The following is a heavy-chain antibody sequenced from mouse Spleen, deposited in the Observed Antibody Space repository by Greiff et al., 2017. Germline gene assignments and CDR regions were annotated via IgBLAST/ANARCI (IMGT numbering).Heavy chain of an antibody. CDR1: GFTFSDYG. D-gene: IGHD2-4*01. J-gene: IGHJ1*01. Sequence: EVKLVESGGGLVKPGGSLKLSCAASGFTFSDYGMHWVRQAPEKGLEWVAYISSGSSTIYYAETVKGRFTISRDNAKNTLFLQMTSLRSEDTAMYYCARYSMITWFLCLWRGEPTVPLPS. CDR3: ARYSMITWFLCL. V-gene: IGHV5-17*01. CDR2: ISSGSSTI.